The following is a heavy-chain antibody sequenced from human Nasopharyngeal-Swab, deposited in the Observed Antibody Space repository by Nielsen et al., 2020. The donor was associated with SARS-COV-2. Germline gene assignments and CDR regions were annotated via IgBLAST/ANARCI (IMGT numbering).Heavy chain of an antibody. J-gene: IGHJ1*01. D-gene: IGHD2-2*01. CDR3: ARERFCSSTSCYPEYFQH. CDR2: IKQDGSEK. V-gene: IGHV3-7*01. Sequence: SLIISFPAPGCPFSNYWLSWVRQAPGKGLEWVANIKQDGSEKYYVDSVKCRFTISRDNAKNSLYLQMNSLRVEDTAVYYCARERFCSSTSCYPEYFQHWGQDTLVTVSS. CDR1: GCPFSNYW.